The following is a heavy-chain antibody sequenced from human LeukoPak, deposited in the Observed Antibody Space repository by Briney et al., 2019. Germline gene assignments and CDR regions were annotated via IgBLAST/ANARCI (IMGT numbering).Heavy chain of an antibody. D-gene: IGHD3-10*01. J-gene: IGHJ3*02. Sequence: GGSLRLSCAASGFTFDDYGMSWFRQAPGKGLEWVSGINWNGGSTGYADSVKGRFTISRDNAKNSLYLQMNSLRAEDTALYYCARGLGGSGSYPNAFDIWGQGTMVTVSS. CDR2: INWNGGST. V-gene: IGHV3-20*04. CDR1: GFTFDDYG. CDR3: ARGLGGSGSYPNAFDI.